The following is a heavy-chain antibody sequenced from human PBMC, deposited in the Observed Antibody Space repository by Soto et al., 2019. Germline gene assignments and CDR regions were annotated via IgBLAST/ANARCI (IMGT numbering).Heavy chain of an antibody. CDR1: GFTFDDYA. Sequence: GGSLRLSCAASGFTFDDYAMHWVRQAPGKGLEWVSGMSWNSGRIGYADSVKGRFTIARDNAKNSLYLQMNSLRREDTALYYCAKYNQVTVVREATFEHWGKGTLVTVSS. CDR3: AKYNQVTVVREATFEH. CDR2: MSWNSGRI. J-gene: IGHJ4*02. V-gene: IGHV3-9*01. D-gene: IGHD3-10*01.